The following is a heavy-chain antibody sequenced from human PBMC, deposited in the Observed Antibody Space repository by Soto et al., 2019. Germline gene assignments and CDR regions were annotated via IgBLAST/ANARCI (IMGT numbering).Heavy chain of an antibody. CDR1: GFTFSPFW. J-gene: IGHJ4*02. D-gene: IGHD4-4*01. Sequence: EVQLVESGGGLVQPGGSLRLSCAASGFTFSPFWMHWVRQVPGKVPVWVSRINSEGNSTSYADSVKGRFTSSRDNAKNTLYRQMNSLRAADTGVYYWARGSNHFDYLGQGTLATVSA. CDR2: INSEGNST. V-gene: IGHV3-74*01. CDR3: ARGSNHFDY.